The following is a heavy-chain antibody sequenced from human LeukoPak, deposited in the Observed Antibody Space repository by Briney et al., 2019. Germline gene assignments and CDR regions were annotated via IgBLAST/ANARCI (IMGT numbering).Heavy chain of an antibody. CDR1: GFTFSNYA. CDR2: ISDGGAST. CDR3: AKDLGKTSRYYSDS. Sequence: GGSLRLSCAASGFTFSNYAMSWVRQTPGKGLEWVSGISDGGASTYNADSVDGRFRVSRDNSKTTLSLEMDSLRAADTAVYYCAKDLGKTSRYYSDSWGQGTLVTVSS. V-gene: IGHV3-23*01. J-gene: IGHJ4*02.